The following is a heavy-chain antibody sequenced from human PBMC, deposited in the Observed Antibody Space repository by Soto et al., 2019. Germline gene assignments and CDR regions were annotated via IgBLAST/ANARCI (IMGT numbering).Heavy chain of an antibody. J-gene: IGHJ4*02. CDR1: GFTFSYYS. D-gene: IGHD6-19*01. CDR3: ARGDGTGLNNSGWSPRY. CDR2: ISGSSTYI. Sequence: ESGGGLVKPGESLRVSCAASGFTFSYYSLHWVRQAPGKGLEWVSSISGSSTYIYYADRVKGRFTISRDNAKNSLYLRMDSLRAEDTAVYYCARGDGTGLNNSGWSPRYWGQGTLVTVSS. V-gene: IGHV3-21*04.